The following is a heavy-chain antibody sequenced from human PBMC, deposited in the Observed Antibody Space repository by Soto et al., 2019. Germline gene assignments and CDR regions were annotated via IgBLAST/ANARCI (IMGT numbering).Heavy chain of an antibody. CDR3: ARQSGTSPSYPHTGLDF. Sequence: GESLKISCKGFGYNFANHWIGWVRQMPGQGLEWMGIIYPFDFDTKYSPSFQGHVTISADKSINTAYLQWNSLRASATAMYYCARQSGTSPSYPHTGLDFGGQGTRVTVSP. J-gene: IGHJ4*02. CDR1: GYNFANHW. V-gene: IGHV5-51*01. D-gene: IGHD1-26*01. CDR2: IYPFDFDT.